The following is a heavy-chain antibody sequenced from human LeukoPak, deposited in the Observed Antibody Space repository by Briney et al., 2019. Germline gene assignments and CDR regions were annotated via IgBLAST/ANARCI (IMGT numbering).Heavy chain of an antibody. CDR3: ARDAGYCSSTSCRLGYYYGMDV. V-gene: IGHV3-30*04. J-gene: IGHJ6*02. CDR2: ISYDGSNK. CDR1: GFTFSSYA. Sequence: PGGSLRLSCAASGFTFSSYAMHWVRQAPGKGLEWVAVISYDGSNKYYADSVKGRFTISRDNSKNTLYLQMNSLRAEDTAVYYCARDAGYCSSTSCRLGYYYGMDVWGQGTTVTVSS. D-gene: IGHD2-2*01.